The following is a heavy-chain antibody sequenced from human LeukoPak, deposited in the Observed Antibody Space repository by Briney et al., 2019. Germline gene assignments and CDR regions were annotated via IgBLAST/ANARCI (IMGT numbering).Heavy chain of an antibody. V-gene: IGHV4-39*01. Sequence: SETLSLTCTVSGGSISSSSYYWGWIRQPPGKGLEWIGSIYYSGSTYYNPSLKSRVTISVDTSKNQFSLKLSSVTAADTAVYYCARQIYGDYYFDHWGQGTLVTVSS. CDR2: IYYSGST. CDR3: ARQIYGDYYFDH. D-gene: IGHD4-17*01. J-gene: IGHJ4*02. CDR1: GGSISSSSYY.